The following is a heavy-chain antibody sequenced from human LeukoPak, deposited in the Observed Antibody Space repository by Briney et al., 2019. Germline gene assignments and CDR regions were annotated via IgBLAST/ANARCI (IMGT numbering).Heavy chain of an antibody. V-gene: IGHV3-23*01. D-gene: IGHD3-10*01. CDR3: AKRLWFGESGALVY. Sequence: GGSLRLSCAASGFTFSSYAMSWVRQAPGKGLEWVSAISGSGGSTYYADSVKGRFTISRDNSKNTLYLQMNSLRAEDTAVYYCAKRLWFGESGALVYRGQGTLVTVSS. CDR1: GFTFSSYA. J-gene: IGHJ4*02. CDR2: ISGSGGST.